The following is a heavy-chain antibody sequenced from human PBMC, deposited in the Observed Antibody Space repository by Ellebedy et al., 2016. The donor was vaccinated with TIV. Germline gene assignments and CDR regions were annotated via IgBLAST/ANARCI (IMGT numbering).Heavy chain of an antibody. Sequence: DSVRGRFTISRDNAKRSLYLQMNSLRAEDAAKYYCTKHRPSASMDVWGQGTTVAVSS. CDR3: TKHRPSASMDV. J-gene: IGHJ6*02. D-gene: IGHD6-25*01. V-gene: IGHV3-7*03.